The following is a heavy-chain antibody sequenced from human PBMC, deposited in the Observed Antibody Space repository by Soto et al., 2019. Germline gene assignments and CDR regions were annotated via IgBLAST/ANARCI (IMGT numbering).Heavy chain of an antibody. CDR2: ISSNGGTT. V-gene: IGHV3-64*01. CDR3: VRRVSGNYDD. CDR1: GFTFSSYD. D-gene: IGHD1-7*01. Sequence: EVQLAESGGGMVQPGGSLRLSCVASGFTFSSYDMHWVRQAPGKGLEYVSSISSNGGTTYYGNSVKGRFTISRDNSKNTLYIQMGSLRAEDMAVYYCVRRVSGNYDDWGQGTLVTVSS. J-gene: IGHJ4*02.